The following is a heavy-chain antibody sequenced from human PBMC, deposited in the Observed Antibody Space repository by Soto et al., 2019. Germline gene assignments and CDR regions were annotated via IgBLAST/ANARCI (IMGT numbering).Heavy chain of an antibody. D-gene: IGHD3-3*01. CDR1: GFTFSSYA. J-gene: IGHJ4*02. V-gene: IGHV3-30-3*01. CDR2: ISYDGSNK. Sequence: GGSLRLSCAASGFTFSSYAMHWVRQAPGKGLEWVAVISYDGSNKYYADSVKGRFTISRDNSKNTLYLQMNSLRAEDTAVYYCARDSYYDFWSGYTRFHYWGQGTLVTVSS. CDR3: ARDSYYDFWSGYTRFHY.